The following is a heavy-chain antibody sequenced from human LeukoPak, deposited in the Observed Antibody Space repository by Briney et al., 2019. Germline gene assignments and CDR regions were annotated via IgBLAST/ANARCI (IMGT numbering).Heavy chain of an antibody. CDR3: ARGDCSSTICYSPMDV. Sequence: SETLSLTCTVSGYSISSGYYWVWIRPPPGKGLEWMGSIYRSGSTNYNPSLKSRVTISVDTSQNQFSLKVNSVTAADTAVYYCARGDCSSTICYSPMDVWGKGTTVTVSS. J-gene: IGHJ6*03. CDR1: GYSISSGYY. D-gene: IGHD2-2*01. V-gene: IGHV4-38-2*02. CDR2: IYRSGST.